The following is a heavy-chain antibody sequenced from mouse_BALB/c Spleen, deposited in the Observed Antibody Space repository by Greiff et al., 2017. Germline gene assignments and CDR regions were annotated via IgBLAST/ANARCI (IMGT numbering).Heavy chain of an antibody. D-gene: IGHD1-2*01. Sequence: QVQLQQPGAELVKPGASVKLSCKASGYTFTSYWMHWVKQRPGQGLEWIGEINPSNGRTNYNEKFKSKATLTVDKSSSTAYMQLSSLTSEDSAVYYCARIITTEPWFAYWGQGTLVTVSA. CDR2: INPSNGRT. CDR1: GYTFTSYW. CDR3: ARIITTEPWFAY. J-gene: IGHJ3*01. V-gene: IGHV1S81*02.